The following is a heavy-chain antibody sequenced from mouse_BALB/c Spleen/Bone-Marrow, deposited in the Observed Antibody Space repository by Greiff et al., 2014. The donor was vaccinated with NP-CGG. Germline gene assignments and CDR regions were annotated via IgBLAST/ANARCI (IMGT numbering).Heavy chain of an antibody. D-gene: IGHD1-1*01. CDR1: GYSFTGYT. CDR3: ARDYYGFSYGFAY. V-gene: IGHV1-26*01. J-gene: IGHJ3*01. CDR2: INPYNGGT. Sequence: VQLKDSGPELVKPGASMKISCKASGYSFTGYTMNWVKQSHGKNLEWIGLINPYNGGTSYNQKFKGKATLTVDKSSSTAYMELLSLTSEDSAVYYCARDYYGFSYGFAYWGQGTLVTVSA.